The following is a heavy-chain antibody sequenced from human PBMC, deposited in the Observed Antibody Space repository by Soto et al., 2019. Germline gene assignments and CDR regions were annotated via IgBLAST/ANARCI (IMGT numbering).Heavy chain of an antibody. Sequence: QVQLVESGGGLVKPGGSLRLSCAASGFTFSNYYMAWIRQAPGKGLECLSYISSREVTIYYADSVKGRFTISRDNTKNSLYLQMSSLRDEDTGVYYCARVSASGWHANGRDYFDSWGQGTLVTVSS. CDR3: ARVSASGWHANGRDYFDS. CDR2: ISSREVTI. D-gene: IGHD6-19*01. CDR1: GFTFSNYY. J-gene: IGHJ4*02. V-gene: IGHV3-11*01.